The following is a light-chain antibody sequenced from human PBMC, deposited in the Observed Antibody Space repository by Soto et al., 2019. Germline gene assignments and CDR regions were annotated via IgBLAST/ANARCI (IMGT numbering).Light chain of an antibody. CDR3: CSYAGSYTFDV. Sequence: HSALTQPPSVSGSPGESVTISCTGTSSDVGGYNYVSWYQQHPGKAPKLIIYDVSKRPSGVPDRFSGSKSGNTASLTISGLQAYDEADYYCCSYAGSYTFDVFGTGTKVTVL. V-gene: IGLV2-11*01. CDR1: SSDVGGYNY. J-gene: IGLJ1*01. CDR2: DVS.